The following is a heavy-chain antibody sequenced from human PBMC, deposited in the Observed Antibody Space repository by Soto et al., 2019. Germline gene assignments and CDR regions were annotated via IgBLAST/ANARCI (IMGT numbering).Heavy chain of an antibody. J-gene: IGHJ4*02. V-gene: IGHV3-33*01. CDR1: GFIFSDYG. CDR2: IWADGSNT. Sequence: QVQMVESGGGVVQPGRSLRLSCAASGFIFSDYGMHWVRQAPGKGLEWVALIWADGSNTAYADSAKGRFTISRDNSKSTLYPQMNSLRDDDTALYYCARDVRTGYCSGGSCYHLDYWGQGTLVTVSS. D-gene: IGHD2-15*01. CDR3: ARDVRTGYCSGGSCYHLDY.